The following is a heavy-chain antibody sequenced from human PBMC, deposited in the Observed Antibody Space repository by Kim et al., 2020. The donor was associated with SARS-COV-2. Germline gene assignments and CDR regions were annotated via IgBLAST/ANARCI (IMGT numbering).Heavy chain of an antibody. Sequence: SVKVSCKASGGTFSSYAISWVRQAPGQGLEWMGGIIPIFGTANYAQKFQGRVTITADESTSTAYMELSSLRSEDTAVYYCARDPVEQQLVRGGYNWFDPWGQGTLVTVSS. D-gene: IGHD6-13*01. CDR2: IIPIFGTA. CDR1: GGTFSSYA. CDR3: ARDPVEQQLVRGGYNWFDP. J-gene: IGHJ5*02. V-gene: IGHV1-69*13.